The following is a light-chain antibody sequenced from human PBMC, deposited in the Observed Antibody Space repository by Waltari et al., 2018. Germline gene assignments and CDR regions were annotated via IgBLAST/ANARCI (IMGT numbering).Light chain of an antibody. V-gene: IGKV3-20*01. CDR3: QMYVKLPVT. CDR2: HAS. CDR1: QSIGTY. J-gene: IGKJ1*01. Sequence: EIVLTQSPGTLSLSPGDSATLSCRASQSIGTYLTWYQQRPGHAPRLLIYHASSRATGIPDRFSGSGSGTDFNLTISRLEPEDFAVYYCQMYVKLPVTFGQGTKVELK.